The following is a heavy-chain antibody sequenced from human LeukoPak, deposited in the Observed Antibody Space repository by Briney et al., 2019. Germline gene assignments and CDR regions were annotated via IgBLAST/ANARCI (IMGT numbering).Heavy chain of an antibody. CDR1: GYTFTSYG. Sequence: ASVKVSCKASGYTFTSYGISWVRQAPGQGLEWMGWISAYNGNTNYAQKLQGRVTMTTDTSTSTAYMELRSLRSDDTAVYYCARDSDYDYVWGSYRSPFDYWGQGTLVTVSS. V-gene: IGHV1-18*01. CDR3: ARDSDYDYVWGSYRSPFDY. D-gene: IGHD3-16*02. CDR2: ISAYNGNT. J-gene: IGHJ4*02.